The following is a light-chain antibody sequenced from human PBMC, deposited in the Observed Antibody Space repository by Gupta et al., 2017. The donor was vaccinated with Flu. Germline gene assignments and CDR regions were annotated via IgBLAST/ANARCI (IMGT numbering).Light chain of an antibody. CDR2: LGS. V-gene: IGKV2-28*01. CDR3: RQARQNPPIT. J-gene: IGKJ4*01. CDR1: QSLLHSNGYNY. Sequence: DIVMTQSPLSLPVTPGEPASISCRSSQSLLHSNGYNYLDWYLQKPGQSPQLLIYLGSNRAAGVPDRFSGSGSGTDFTLKISRGEEEDVGVYYCRQARQNPPITFGGGTKVEIK.